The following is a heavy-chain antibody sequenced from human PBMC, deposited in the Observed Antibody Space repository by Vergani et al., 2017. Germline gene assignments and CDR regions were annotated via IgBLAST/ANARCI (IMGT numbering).Heavy chain of an antibody. J-gene: IGHJ5*02. CDR1: GFSLSTSGVG. V-gene: IGHV2-5*01. CDR2: IYWNDDK. CDR3: AHSSEAAPGTTGGFDP. Sequence: QITLKESGPTLVKPTQTLTLTCTFSGFSLSTSGVGVGWIRQPPGKALEWLALIYWNDDKRYSPSLKSRLTITKDTSKNQVVLTMTNMDPVDTATYYCAHSSEAAPGTTGGFDPWGQGTLVTVSS. D-gene: IGHD6-13*01.